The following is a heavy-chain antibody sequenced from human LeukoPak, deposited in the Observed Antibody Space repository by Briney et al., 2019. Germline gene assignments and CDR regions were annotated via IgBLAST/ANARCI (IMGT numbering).Heavy chain of an antibody. D-gene: IGHD6-19*01. CDR2: IKQDGSAN. J-gene: IGHJ4*02. CDR3: ARLRSVAGYDY. V-gene: IGHV3-7*05. Sequence: PGGSLRLSCAASGFTFSSYWMTWVRQAPGKGREWVANIKQDGSANYYVDSVKGRFTVSRDNAKHSLYLQMSSLRAEDTAVYYCARLRSVAGYDYWGQGTLVTVSS. CDR1: GFTFSSYW.